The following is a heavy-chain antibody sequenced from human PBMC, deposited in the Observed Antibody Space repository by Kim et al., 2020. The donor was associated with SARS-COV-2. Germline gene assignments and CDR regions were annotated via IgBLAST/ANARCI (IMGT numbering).Heavy chain of an antibody. CDR2: IYHSGST. CDR1: GGSISSSNW. D-gene: IGHD2-2*01. V-gene: IGHV4-4*02. Sequence: SETLSLTCAVSGGSISSSNWWSWVRQPPGKGLEWIGEIYHSGSTNYNPSLKSRVTISVDKSKNQFSLKLSSVTAADTAVYYCARAWTDRYCSSTSCPILDYWGQGTLVTVSS. CDR3: ARAWTDRYCSSTSCPILDY. J-gene: IGHJ4*02.